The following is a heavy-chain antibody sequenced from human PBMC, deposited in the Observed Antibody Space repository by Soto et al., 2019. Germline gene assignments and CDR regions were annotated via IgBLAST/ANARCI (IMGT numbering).Heavy chain of an antibody. V-gene: IGHV3-23*01. CDR2: SSATGSGR. D-gene: IGHD1-7*01. CDR1: GFTFSRYG. J-gene: IGHJ4*02. CDR3: AKDRRAGGNYGLYSDF. Sequence: EVQLLESGGGLVQPGGYLTLSCAASGFTFSRYGMTWVRQAPGKGLERVSFSSATGSGRYYADSVKGRFTISRDNSKNTLYLQMSSLRADDTAVYYCAKDRRAGGNYGLYSDFWGQGALVIVSS.